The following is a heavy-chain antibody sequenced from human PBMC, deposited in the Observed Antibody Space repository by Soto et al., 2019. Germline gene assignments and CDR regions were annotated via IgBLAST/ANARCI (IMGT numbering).Heavy chain of an antibody. CDR3: AKDYDYIWGSYHNWFDP. D-gene: IGHD3-16*01. V-gene: IGHV3-23*01. CDR2: ISGSGGST. Sequence: GGSLRLSCAASGFTFSSYAMSWVRQAPGKGLEWVSAISGSGGSTYYADSVKGRFTISRDNSKNTLYLQMTSLRAEDTAVYYCAKDYDYIWGSYHNWFDPWGQGTLVTVSS. J-gene: IGHJ5*02. CDR1: GFTFSSYA.